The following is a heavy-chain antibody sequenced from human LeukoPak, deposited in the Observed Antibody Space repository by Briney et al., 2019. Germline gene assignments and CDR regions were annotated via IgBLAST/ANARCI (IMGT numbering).Heavy chain of an antibody. D-gene: IGHD3-10*01. Sequence: SETLSLTCTVSGGSISSYYWSWIRQPPGKGLEWIGFIDYSGSTNYNPSLKGRVTITLDTSKNQFSLRLSSVTAADTAVYYCARESTRVRGVMKNWGQGTLVTVSS. CDR2: IDYSGST. J-gene: IGHJ4*02. CDR1: GGSISSYY. CDR3: ARESTRVRGVMKN. V-gene: IGHV4-59*01.